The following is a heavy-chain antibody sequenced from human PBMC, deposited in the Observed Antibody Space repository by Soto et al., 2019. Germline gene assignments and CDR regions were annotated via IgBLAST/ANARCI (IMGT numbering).Heavy chain of an antibody. CDR2: ISTYNGNT. D-gene: IGHD1-1*01. CDR1: GYTFTSSV. J-gene: IGHJ5*01. V-gene: IGHV1-18*01. CDR3: ARVQEVEQRANNACDS. Sequence: QVQLVQSGAEVKMPGASVKVSCKASGYTFTSSVISWLRQAPGQGLEWMGWISTYNGNTNYAQKFQGRLTMTTDTSKTTAPMEPPSPSSPDTAVHSCARVQEVEQRANNACDSWGQGSLVSVSS.